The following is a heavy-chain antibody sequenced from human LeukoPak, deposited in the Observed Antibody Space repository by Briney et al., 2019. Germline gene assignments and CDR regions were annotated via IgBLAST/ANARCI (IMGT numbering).Heavy chain of an antibody. V-gene: IGHV3-13*04. CDR3: ARGADTHFDY. CDR2: IGTTGDT. CDR1: GFTFSNYD. Sequence: GGSLRLSCAASGFTFSNYDMHWVRQATGKGLEWVSAIGTTGDTYYQGSVRGRFTMSRENAKNSLYLQMNSLTAGDTAVYYCARGADTHFDYWGQGILVTVSS. D-gene: IGHD2-15*01. J-gene: IGHJ4*02.